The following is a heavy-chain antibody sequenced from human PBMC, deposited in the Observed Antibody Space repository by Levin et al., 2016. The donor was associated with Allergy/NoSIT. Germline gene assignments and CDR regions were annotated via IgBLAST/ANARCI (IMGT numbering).Heavy chain of an antibody. CDR2: IKQDGSEK. J-gene: IGHJ4*02. V-gene: IGHV3-7*04. CDR3: ARGSYVV. Sequence: VRQMPGKGLEWVANIKQDGSEKYYVDSVKGRFTISRDNAKNSLYLQMNSLRAEDTAVYYCARGSYVVWGQGTLVTVSS. D-gene: IGHD3-16*01.